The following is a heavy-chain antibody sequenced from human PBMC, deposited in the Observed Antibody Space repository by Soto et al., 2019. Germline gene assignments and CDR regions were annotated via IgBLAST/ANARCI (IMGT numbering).Heavy chain of an antibody. V-gene: IGHV4-34*01. CDR2: INHSGST. CDR3: ARADIVVVPAAIPFWFDP. Sequence: SETLSLTCAVYGGSFSXXYWSWIRQPPGKGLEWIGEINHSGSTNYNPSLKSRVTISVDMSKAQFSLKLSSVTDSATAVYECARADIVVVPAAIPFWFDPWGQGTLVTVS. D-gene: IGHD2-2*02. J-gene: IGHJ5*02. CDR1: GGSFSXXY.